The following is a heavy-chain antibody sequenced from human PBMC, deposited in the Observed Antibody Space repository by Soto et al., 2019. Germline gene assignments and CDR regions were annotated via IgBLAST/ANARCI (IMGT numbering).Heavy chain of an antibody. V-gene: IGHV4-34*01. Sequence: PSCSLSLSCAVCDGVVIGHSWIWIRQSPGKGLEWIGDINHSGRVNYSPSLKSRVTISLDTSKNQFSLTLSAVTAADTAMYYCSTRAYDTNGYYRFDPWGQGTLVTVSS. J-gene: IGHJ5*01. CDR3: STRAYDTNGYYRFDP. CDR2: INHSGRV. CDR1: DGVVIGHS. D-gene: IGHD3-22*01.